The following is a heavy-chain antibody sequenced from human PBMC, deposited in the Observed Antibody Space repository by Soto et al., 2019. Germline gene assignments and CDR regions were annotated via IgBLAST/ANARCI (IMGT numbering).Heavy chain of an antibody. D-gene: IGHD2-2*01. CDR2: IIPILGIA. J-gene: IGHJ5*02. V-gene: IGHV1-69*04. CDR1: GGTFSSYT. CDR3: ARDLRSMHQYNWFDP. Sequence: GASVKVSCKASGGTFSSYTISWVRQAPGQGLEWMGRIIPILGIANYAQKFQGRVTITADKSTSTAYMELSSLRSEDTAVYYCARDLRSMHQYNWFDPWGQGTLVTVSS.